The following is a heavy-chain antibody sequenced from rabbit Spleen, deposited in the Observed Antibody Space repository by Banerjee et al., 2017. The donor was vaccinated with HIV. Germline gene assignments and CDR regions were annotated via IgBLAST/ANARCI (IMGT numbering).Heavy chain of an antibody. Sequence: QSLEESGGGLVKPEGSLTLTCTASGFSFSIDYFPCWVRQAPGKGLEWIACIYTGISTNTYYANWAKGRFTISKTSSTTVTLQMTSLTAADTATYFCARDTGTSFSSHGMDLWGPGTLVTVS. D-gene: IGHD8-1*01. CDR2: IYTGISTNT. V-gene: IGHV1S40*01. J-gene: IGHJ6*01. CDR1: GFSFSIDYF. CDR3: ARDTGTSFSSHGMDL.